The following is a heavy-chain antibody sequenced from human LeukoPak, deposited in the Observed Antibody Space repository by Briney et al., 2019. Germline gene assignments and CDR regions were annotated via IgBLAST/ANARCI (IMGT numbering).Heavy chain of an antibody. J-gene: IGHJ3*02. CDR3: ARDPWFGESSSGFDI. Sequence: PGGSLRLSCAASGFTFSSYAMHWVRQAPGKGLEYVSAISSNGGSTYYANSVKGRFTISRDNSKNTLYLQMGSLRAEDMAVYYCARDPWFGESSSGFDIWGQGTMVTVSS. CDR1: GFTFSSYA. D-gene: IGHD3-10*01. V-gene: IGHV3-64*01. CDR2: ISSNGGST.